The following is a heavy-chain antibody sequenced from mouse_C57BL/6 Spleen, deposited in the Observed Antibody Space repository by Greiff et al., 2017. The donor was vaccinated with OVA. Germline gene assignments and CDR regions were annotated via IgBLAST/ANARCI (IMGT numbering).Heavy chain of an antibody. CDR3: ATSYYYGSSLFDF. CDR2: ISGGGGNT. J-gene: IGHJ2*01. Sequence: EVKLQESGGGLVKPGGSLKLSCAASGFTFSSYTMSWVRQTPEKRLEWVATISGGGGNTYYPDSVKGRFTISRDNAKNTLYLQMSSLRSEDTALYYCATSYYYGSSLFDFWGQGTTLTVSS. D-gene: IGHD1-1*01. CDR1: GFTFSSYT. V-gene: IGHV5-9*01.